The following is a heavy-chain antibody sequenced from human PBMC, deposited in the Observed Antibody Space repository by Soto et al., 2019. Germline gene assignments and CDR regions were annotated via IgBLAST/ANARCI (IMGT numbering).Heavy chain of an antibody. J-gene: IGHJ6*02. CDR3: ARAFDSSSWYYYYGMDV. D-gene: IGHD6-13*01. Sequence: PSETLSLTCTVSCGSISSYYWRWIRQPAGKGLEWIGRIYTSGSTNYNPSLKSRVTMSVDTSKNQFSLKLSSVTAADTAVYYCARAFDSSSWYYYYGMDVWGQGTTVS. CDR2: IYTSGST. V-gene: IGHV4-4*07. CDR1: CGSISSYY.